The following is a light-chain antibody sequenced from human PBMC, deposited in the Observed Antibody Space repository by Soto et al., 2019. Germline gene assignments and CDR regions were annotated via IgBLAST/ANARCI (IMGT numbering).Light chain of an antibody. J-gene: IGKJ1*01. V-gene: IGKV1-12*01. CDR3: QQYNNWPQT. CDR1: LGVSSW. CDR2: DAS. Sequence: DIQMTQSPSSVSASLGDRVIITCRASLGVSSWLAWYQQKPGKAPKLLIYDASSLESGVPSRFSGSGSGTEFTLTISSLQSEDFAVYYCQQYNNWPQTFGQGTKVDIK.